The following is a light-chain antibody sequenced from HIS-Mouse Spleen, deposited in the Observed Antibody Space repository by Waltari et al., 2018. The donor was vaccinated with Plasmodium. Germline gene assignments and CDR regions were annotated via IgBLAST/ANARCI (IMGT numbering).Light chain of an antibody. CDR1: SSDVGRYNL. Sequence: QSALTQPASVSGSPGQSITISCPGTSSDVGRYNLVPCYQQHPGKAPKLMIYEGSKRPSGVSNRFSGSKSGNTASLTISGLQAEDEADYYCCSYAGSSTNWVFGGGTKLTV. J-gene: IGLJ3*02. CDR2: EGS. CDR3: CSYAGSSTNWV. V-gene: IGLV2-23*01.